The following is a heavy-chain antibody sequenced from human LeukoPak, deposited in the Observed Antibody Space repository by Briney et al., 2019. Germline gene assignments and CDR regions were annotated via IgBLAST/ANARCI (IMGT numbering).Heavy chain of an antibody. Sequence: GGSLRLSCAASGVTFTNYAMSWVRQAPGKGLEWVSSISGSSGSTYYADSVKGRFTISRDNSKNTLYLQMNSLRAEDTAVYHCTKDLFGCGGDCYAPWGQGTLVTVSS. CDR2: ISGSSGST. CDR3: TKDLFGCGGDCYAP. J-gene: IGHJ5*02. V-gene: IGHV3-23*01. CDR1: GVTFTNYA. D-gene: IGHD2-21*01.